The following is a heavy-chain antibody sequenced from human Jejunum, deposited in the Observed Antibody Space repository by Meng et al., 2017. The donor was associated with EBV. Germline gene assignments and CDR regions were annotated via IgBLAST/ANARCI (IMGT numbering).Heavy chain of an antibody. V-gene: IGHV4-4*02. CDR1: GASISSSHW. CDR3: ATSMSGYSYGYS. Sequence: QVHVQRSGPGLVQPSGTRSLTCAVSGASISSSHWWSWVRQAPGEGLEWIGEIYYTGRTNYNPSLKSRVSMSIDKSKNQFSLNLNSVTVADTAVYYCATSMSGYSYGYSWGQGTLVTVSS. CDR2: IYYTGRT. J-gene: IGHJ5*02. D-gene: IGHD5-12*01.